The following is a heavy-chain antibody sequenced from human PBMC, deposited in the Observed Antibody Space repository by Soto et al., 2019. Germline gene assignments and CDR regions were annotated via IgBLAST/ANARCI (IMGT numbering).Heavy chain of an antibody. CDR1: GGSISSYY. CDR3: ARHGKKGDATLSPLYYYDY. Sequence: SETLSLTCTVSGGSISSYYWSWIRQPPGKGLEWIGYIYYSGSTNYNPSLKSRVTIAVDTSKNQFSLKLSSVTAADTSVYYCARHGKKGDATLSPLYYYDYWGQGTLVTVSS. V-gene: IGHV4-59*08. CDR2: IYYSGST. D-gene: IGHD2-15*01. J-gene: IGHJ4*02.